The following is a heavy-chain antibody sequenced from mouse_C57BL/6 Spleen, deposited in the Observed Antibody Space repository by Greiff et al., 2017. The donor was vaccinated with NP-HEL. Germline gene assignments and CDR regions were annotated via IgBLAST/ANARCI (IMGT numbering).Heavy chain of an antibody. J-gene: IGHJ4*01. CDR2: ISSGSSTI. Sequence: EVKVVESGGGLVKPGGSLKLSCAASGFTFSDYGMHWVRQAPEKGLEWVAYISSGSSTIYYADKVKGRFTISRDNAKNTLFLQMTSLRSEDTAMYYCARGPAYYKDAMDYWGQGTSVTVSS. CDR3: ARGPAYYKDAMDY. V-gene: IGHV5-17*01. D-gene: IGHD2-12*01. CDR1: GFTFSDYG.